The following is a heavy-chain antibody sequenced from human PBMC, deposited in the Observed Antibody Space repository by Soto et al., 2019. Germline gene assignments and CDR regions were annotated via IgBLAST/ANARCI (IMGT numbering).Heavy chain of an antibody. D-gene: IGHD3-3*01. CDR2: ISYDGSNK. CDR3: AKDLVFGVVIITYYYYGMDV. CDR1: GFTFSSYG. V-gene: IGHV3-30*18. J-gene: IGHJ6*02. Sequence: GGSMRLSCAASGFTFSSYGMHWVRQAPGKGLEWVAVISYDGSNKYYADSVKRRFTISRDNSKNTLYLQMNSLRAEDTAVYYCAKDLVFGVVIITYYYYGMDVWGQGTTVTV.